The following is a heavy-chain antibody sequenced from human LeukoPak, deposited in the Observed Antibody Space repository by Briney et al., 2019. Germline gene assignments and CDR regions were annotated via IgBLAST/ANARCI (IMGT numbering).Heavy chain of an antibody. D-gene: IGHD3-10*01. CDR1: GGTFSSYA. V-gene: IGHV1-69*13. Sequence: GASVKVSCKASGGTFSSYAISWVRQAPGQGLEWMGGIIPIFGTANYAQKFQGRVTITADESTSTAYMELSSLRSEDTAVYYCARCYGSGSYPPTCYYYMDVWGKGTTVTISS. CDR2: IIPIFGTA. CDR3: ARCYGSGSYPPTCYYYMDV. J-gene: IGHJ6*03.